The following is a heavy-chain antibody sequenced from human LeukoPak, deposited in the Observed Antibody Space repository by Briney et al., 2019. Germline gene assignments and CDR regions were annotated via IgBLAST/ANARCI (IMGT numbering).Heavy chain of an antibody. V-gene: IGHV3-11*01. D-gene: IGHD4-17*01. J-gene: IGHJ6*02. CDR3: ERDTTVTTVYLYYGMDV. Sequence: GGSLRLSCAASGFTFSDYYMGWIRQAPGKGLEWVSYISSSGSTIYYAGSVKGRFTISRDNAKNSLYLQMNSLRAEDTAVYYCERDTTVTTVYLYYGMDVWGQGTTVTVSS. CDR2: ISSSGSTI. CDR1: GFTFSDYY.